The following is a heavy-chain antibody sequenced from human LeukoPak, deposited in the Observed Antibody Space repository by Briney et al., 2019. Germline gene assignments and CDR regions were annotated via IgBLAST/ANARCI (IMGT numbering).Heavy chain of an antibody. J-gene: IGHJ4*02. CDR3: ARGHVYSYGHWLRYFDY. D-gene: IGHD5-18*01. CDR1: GGSFSGYY. V-gene: IGHV4-34*01. Sequence: SETLSLTCAAYGGSFSGYYWSWIRQPPGKGLEWIGEINHSGSTNYNPSLKSRVTISVDTSKNQFSLKLSSVTAADTAVYYCARGHVYSYGHWLRYFDYWGQGTLVTVSS. CDR2: INHSGST.